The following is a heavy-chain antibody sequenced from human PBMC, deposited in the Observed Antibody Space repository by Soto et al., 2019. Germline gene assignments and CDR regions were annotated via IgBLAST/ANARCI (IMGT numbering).Heavy chain of an antibody. D-gene: IGHD1-26*01. Sequence: GGSLRLSCAASGFTVSSNYMSWVRQAPGKGLEWVSVIYSGGSTYYADSVKGRFTISRDNSKNTLYLQMNSLRAEDTAVYYCARGIVGATYGYFDYWGQGTLVTVSS. V-gene: IGHV3-53*01. J-gene: IGHJ4*02. CDR3: ARGIVGATYGYFDY. CDR1: GFTVSSNY. CDR2: IYSGGST.